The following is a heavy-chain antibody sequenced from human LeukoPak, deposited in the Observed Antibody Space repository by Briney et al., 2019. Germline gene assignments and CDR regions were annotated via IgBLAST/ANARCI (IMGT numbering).Heavy chain of an antibody. CDR1: GFTFSSYG. CDR2: IRYDGSNK. Sequence: PGGSLRLSCAASGFTFSSYGMHWVRQAPGKGLEWVAFIRYDGSNKYYADSVKGRFTISRGNSKNTLYLQMNSLRAEDTAVYYCARVRVGATKGYHFDYWGQGTLVTVSS. J-gene: IGHJ4*02. V-gene: IGHV3-30*02. D-gene: IGHD1-26*01. CDR3: ARVRVGATKGYHFDY.